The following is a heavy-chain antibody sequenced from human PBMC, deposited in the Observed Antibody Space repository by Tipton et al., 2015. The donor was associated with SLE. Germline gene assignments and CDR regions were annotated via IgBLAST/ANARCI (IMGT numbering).Heavy chain of an antibody. CDR3: ARGGGGDVLNWFDP. D-gene: IGHD2-21*01. CDR2: IYFTGST. CDR1: GGSFSDYY. V-gene: IGHV4-31*11. Sequence: TLSLTCAVYGGSFSDYYWSWIRQHPGKGLEWIGYIYFTGSTHYNPSLRSRILISLDTSKNQFSLKVNSVTAADTAIYFCARGGGGDVLNWFDPWGQGTLVSVSP. J-gene: IGHJ5*02.